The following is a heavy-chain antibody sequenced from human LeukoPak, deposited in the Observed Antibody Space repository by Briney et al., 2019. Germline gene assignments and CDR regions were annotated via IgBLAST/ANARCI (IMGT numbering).Heavy chain of an antibody. CDR2: IYYSGST. CDR1: GFSISTGYY. Sequence: SETLSLTCAVSGFSISTGYYWSWIRQPPGKGLEWIGYIYYSGSTNYNPSLKSRVTISVDTSKNQFSLKLSSVTAADTAVYYCARLSVDTAMVIDYWGQGTLVTVSS. D-gene: IGHD5-18*01. CDR3: ARLSVDTAMVIDY. V-gene: IGHV4-59*08. J-gene: IGHJ4*02.